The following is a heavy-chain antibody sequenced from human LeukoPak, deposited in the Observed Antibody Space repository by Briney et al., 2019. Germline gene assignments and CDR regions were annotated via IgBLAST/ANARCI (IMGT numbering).Heavy chain of an antibody. CDR1: GFSFSSYA. Sequence: GGSLRLSCAASGFSFSSYAMTWVRQAPGKGLEWVSGISGSGTGTSYADSVKGRFTFSRDNSKNTVYLQINSLKAEDTAVYYCAKGLYHYFGSGSYTLDYWGQGTLVTVSS. CDR3: AKGLYHYFGSGSYTLDY. J-gene: IGHJ4*02. D-gene: IGHD3-10*01. V-gene: IGHV3-23*01. CDR2: ISGSGTGT.